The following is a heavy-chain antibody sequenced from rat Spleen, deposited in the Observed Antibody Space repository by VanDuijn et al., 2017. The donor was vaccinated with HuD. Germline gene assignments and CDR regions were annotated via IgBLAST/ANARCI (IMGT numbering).Heavy chain of an antibody. J-gene: IGHJ3*01. CDR1: GFTFSDYN. CDR3: ARVTGVFAY. Sequence: EVQLVESGGGLVQPGRSLKLSCAASGFTFSDYNMAWVRQAPKKGLEWVATITYDGSSTYYRDSVKGRFTISRHNAKTTQYLQMDSLRSEDTATYYCARVTGVFAYWGQGTLVTVSS. CDR2: ITYDGSST. D-gene: IGHD5-1*01. V-gene: IGHV5-7*01.